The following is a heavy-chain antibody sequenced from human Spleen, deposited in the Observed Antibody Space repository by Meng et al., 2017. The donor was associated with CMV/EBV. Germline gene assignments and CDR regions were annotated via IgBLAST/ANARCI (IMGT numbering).Heavy chain of an antibody. CDR2: ISSNGSTI. CDR3: ARETVVVVFNAFDI. J-gene: IGHJ3*02. CDR1: GFTFSSYE. Sequence: LSLTCVASGFTFSSYEMNWVRQAPGKGLEWVSYISSNGSTIYYGDSVKGRFTISRDNAKNSLYLQMNSLRAEDTAVYYCARETVVVVFNAFDIWGQGTMVTVSS. V-gene: IGHV3-48*03. D-gene: IGHD2-2*01.